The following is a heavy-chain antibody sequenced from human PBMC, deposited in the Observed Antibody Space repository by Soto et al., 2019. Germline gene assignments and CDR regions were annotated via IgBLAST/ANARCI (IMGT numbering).Heavy chain of an antibody. V-gene: IGHV1-69*01. CDR2: IIPIFGTA. D-gene: IGHD3-22*01. CDR1: GGTFSSYA. Sequence: QVQLVQSGAEVKKPGSSVKVSCKASGGTFSSYAISWVRQAPGQGLEWMGGIIPIFGTANYAQKFQGRVMITADESTSTAYMELSSLRSEDTAVYYCASYYYDSSGYYVDAFDIWGQGTMVTVSS. J-gene: IGHJ3*02. CDR3: ASYYYDSSGYYVDAFDI.